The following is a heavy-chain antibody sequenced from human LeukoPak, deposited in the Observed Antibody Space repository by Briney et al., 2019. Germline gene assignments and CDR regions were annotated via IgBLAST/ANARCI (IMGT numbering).Heavy chain of an antibody. D-gene: IGHD4-11*01. V-gene: IGHV1-2*02. CDR2: INPNSGGT. J-gene: IGHJ4*02. CDR1: GYTLTGYY. CDR3: ARHLRTTFDY. Sequence: ASVKVSCKASGYTLTGYYMHWVRQAPGQGLEWMGWINPNSGGTNYAQKFQGRVTMTRDTSISTAYMELSSLRSEDTAVYYCARHLRTTFDYWGQGTLVTVSS.